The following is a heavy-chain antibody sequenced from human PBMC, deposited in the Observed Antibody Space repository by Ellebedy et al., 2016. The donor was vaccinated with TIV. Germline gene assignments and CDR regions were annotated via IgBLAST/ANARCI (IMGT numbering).Heavy chain of an antibody. CDR2: ISSSGSYI. CDR3: ARENSDGRFDY. D-gene: IGHD2-21*02. Sequence: PGGSLRLSCAASGFTFSTYSMNWVRQAPGKGLEWVSSISSSGSYIFHADSVRGRFTISRDNAKNSLYLQMNSLRAEDTAVYYCARENSDGRFDYWGQGTLVTVSS. V-gene: IGHV3-21*01. CDR1: GFTFSTYS. J-gene: IGHJ4*02.